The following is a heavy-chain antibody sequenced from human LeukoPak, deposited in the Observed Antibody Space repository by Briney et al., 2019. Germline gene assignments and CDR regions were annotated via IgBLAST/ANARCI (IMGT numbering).Heavy chain of an antibody. D-gene: IGHD6-19*01. CDR1: GGSISSYY. Sequence: SETLSLTCTVSGGSISSYYWSWIRQPAGKGLEWIGRIYTSGSTNYNPSLKSRVTMSVDTSKTQFSLKLSSVTAADTAVYYCARGTAVAGLYYYYGMDVWGQGTTVTVSS. CDR2: IYTSGST. J-gene: IGHJ6*02. CDR3: ARGTAVAGLYYYYGMDV. V-gene: IGHV4-4*07.